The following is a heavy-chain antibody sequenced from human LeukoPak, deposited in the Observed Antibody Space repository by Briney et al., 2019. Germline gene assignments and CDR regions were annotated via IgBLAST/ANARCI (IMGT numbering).Heavy chain of an antibody. D-gene: IGHD4-17*01. CDR3: ARALTTVTTISMY. CDR2: INPNSGGT. J-gene: IGHJ4*02. CDR1: GYTFTGYY. V-gene: IGHV1-2*02. Sequence: ASVKVPCKASGYTFTGYYMHWVRQAPGQGLEWMGWINPNSGGTNYAQKFQGRVTMTRDTSISTAYMELSRLRSDDTAVYYCARALTTVTTISMYWGQGTLVTVSS.